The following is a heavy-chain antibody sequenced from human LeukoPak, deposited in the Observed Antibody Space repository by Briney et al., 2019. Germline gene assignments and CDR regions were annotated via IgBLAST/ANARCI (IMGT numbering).Heavy chain of an antibody. V-gene: IGHV3-7*01. CDR2: INQDGSVR. Sequence: GGSLILSCTASGFTFRNHWMSWVRLAPAKGPEWVANINQDGSVRSYADSVRGRFAISRDNARNTLSLQMNNLRVDDMAVYYCARDQTWGQGTLVSVSS. CDR1: GFTFRNHW. J-gene: IGHJ4*02. CDR3: ARDQT.